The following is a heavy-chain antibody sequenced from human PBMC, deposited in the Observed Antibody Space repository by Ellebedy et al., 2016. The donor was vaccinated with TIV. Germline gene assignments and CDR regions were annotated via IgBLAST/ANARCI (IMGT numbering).Heavy chain of an antibody. Sequence: PGGSLRLSCAASGFPFRNYAMNWVRQAPGKGLEWVSSIDGSGGSTYYADSVKGRFTISRDNSKSTLSLQMNSLRAEDTAVYYCAFTGVAGTAYWGQGTLVTVSS. D-gene: IGHD6-19*01. CDR3: AFTGVAGTAY. J-gene: IGHJ4*02. V-gene: IGHV3-23*01. CDR2: IDGSGGST. CDR1: GFPFRNYA.